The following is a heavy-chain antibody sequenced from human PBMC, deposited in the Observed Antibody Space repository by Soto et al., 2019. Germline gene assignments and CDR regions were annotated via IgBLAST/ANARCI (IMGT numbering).Heavy chain of an antibody. CDR2: IYYSGST. Sequence: QLQLQESGPGLVKPSENLSFTCTVSGGSITSSYYWGWIRQLPGKGLEWIGSIYYSGSTYYNPSLKSRVTISVDTSKNQFSLKLSSVTAADTAVYYCATIPVTTILTDYWGQGTLVTVSS. CDR3: ATIPVTTILTDY. V-gene: IGHV4-39*01. J-gene: IGHJ4*02. CDR1: GGSITSSYY. D-gene: IGHD2-2*02.